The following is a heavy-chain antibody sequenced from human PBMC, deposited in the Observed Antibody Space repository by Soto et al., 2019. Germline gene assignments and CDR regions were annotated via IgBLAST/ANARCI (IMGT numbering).Heavy chain of an antibody. Sequence: GASVKVSCKASGHTFTSYDINWVRQATGQGLEWMGWMNPNSGNTGYAQKFQGRVTMTRNTSISTAYMELSSLRSEDTAVYYCARGPRRYCSGGSCYPPYYFDYWGQGTLVTVSS. J-gene: IGHJ4*02. CDR3: ARGPRRYCSGGSCYPPYYFDY. V-gene: IGHV1-8*01. D-gene: IGHD2-15*01. CDR1: GHTFTSYD. CDR2: MNPNSGNT.